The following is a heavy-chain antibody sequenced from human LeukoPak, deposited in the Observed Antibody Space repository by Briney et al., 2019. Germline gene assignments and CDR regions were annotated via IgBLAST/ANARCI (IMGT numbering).Heavy chain of an antibody. D-gene: IGHD6-19*01. Sequence: GVLRLSCAASGFTASSNYMSWVRPAPGEGLEWVSVIYSGGSTYYADSVKGRFTISRDNSKNTLYPQMNSLRAEDTAVYYCARSYSSGWYYFDYWGQGTLVTVSS. CDR2: IYSGGST. CDR1: GFTASSNY. V-gene: IGHV3-53*01. CDR3: ARSYSSGWYYFDY. J-gene: IGHJ4*02.